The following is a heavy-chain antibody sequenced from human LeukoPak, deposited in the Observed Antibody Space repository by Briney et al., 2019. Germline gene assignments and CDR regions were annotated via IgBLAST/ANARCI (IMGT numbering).Heavy chain of an antibody. Sequence: GGSLRLSCVVSGLSLSNYAMTWVRQSPGKGLEWVSYISERGGSTTYADSVKGRFTISRDTSLNTLYLQMNNLRGEDTAVYFCAKRGVVIRGILVIGYHQEAYHYDFWGQGVLVTVSS. CDR3: AKRGVVIRGILVIGYHQEAYHYDF. D-gene: IGHD3-10*01. CDR2: ISERGGST. J-gene: IGHJ4*02. CDR1: GLSLSNYA. V-gene: IGHV3-23*01.